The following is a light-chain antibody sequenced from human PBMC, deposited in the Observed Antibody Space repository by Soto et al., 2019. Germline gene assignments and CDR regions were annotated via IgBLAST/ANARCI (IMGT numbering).Light chain of an antibody. CDR2: DAS. Sequence: EIVMTQSPATLSVSPGERATLSCRASQSFSTDLAWYQQKPGQPPRLLIYDASTRATGVPARFSGSGSGTEFTLSISSLQSEDFAVYYCQQYNDWPLTFGGGTKVEIK. V-gene: IGKV3-15*01. J-gene: IGKJ4*01. CDR3: QQYNDWPLT. CDR1: QSFSTD.